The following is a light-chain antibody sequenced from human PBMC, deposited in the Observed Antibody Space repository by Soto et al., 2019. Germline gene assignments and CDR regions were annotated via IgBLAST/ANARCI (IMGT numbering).Light chain of an antibody. CDR3: QQDFDPLT. J-gene: IGKJ4*01. V-gene: IGKV3D-7*01. CDR2: GAS. CDR1: QSVSSSY. Sequence: PGERVTLSCRASQSVSSSYLTWYQQKPDQAPRLLIYGASTRATSIPTRFSGSGSVTDFTLTISSLQPEDFAVYYCQQDFDPLTFGGGTKVEIK.